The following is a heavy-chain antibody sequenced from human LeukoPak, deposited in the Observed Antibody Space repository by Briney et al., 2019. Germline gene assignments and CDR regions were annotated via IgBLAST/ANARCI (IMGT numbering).Heavy chain of an antibody. Sequence: GGSLRLSCAVSGFTISDSYMSWVRQAPGMGLEWVSVIYGGGSTYYADSVRGRFTISRDNSKNTLYLQMTSLRAEDTAVYYCARHSRGRWYVFDYWGQGTLVTASS. D-gene: IGHD6-13*01. CDR2: IYGGGST. CDR1: GFTISDSY. J-gene: IGHJ4*02. V-gene: IGHV3-53*01. CDR3: ARHSRGRWYVFDY.